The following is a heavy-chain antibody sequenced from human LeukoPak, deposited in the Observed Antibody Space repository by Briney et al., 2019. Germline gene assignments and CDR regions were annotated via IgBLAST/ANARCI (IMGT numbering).Heavy chain of an antibody. CDR3: AKDHQYDSSGYLED. CDR2: INWNGGST. J-gene: IGHJ4*02. D-gene: IGHD3-22*01. V-gene: IGHV3-20*04. Sequence: PGGSLRLSCAASGFTFDDYGMSWVRQAPGKGLEWVSGINWNGGSTGYADSVKGRFTISRDNSKNTLYLQMNSLRAEDTAVYYCAKDHQYDSSGYLEDWGQGTLVTVSS. CDR1: GFTFDDYG.